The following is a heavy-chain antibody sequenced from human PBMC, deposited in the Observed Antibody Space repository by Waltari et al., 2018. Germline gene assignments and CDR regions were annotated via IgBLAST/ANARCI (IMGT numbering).Heavy chain of an antibody. J-gene: IGHJ3*02. CDR2: ISSSSSYI. V-gene: IGHV3-21*01. Sequence: EVLLVESGVGLVKTGVFLRLSCAASGFSSSTYSMHLIRQSPGKGLGGVACISSSSSYIYYADAVKGRFTSSRDKAKNSLYLQMNSLRAEDTAVYYCARDCLGSEGAFDSWGQGTMVTVSS. CDR1: GFSSSTYS. CDR3: ARDCLGSEGAFDS. D-gene: IGHD3-10*01.